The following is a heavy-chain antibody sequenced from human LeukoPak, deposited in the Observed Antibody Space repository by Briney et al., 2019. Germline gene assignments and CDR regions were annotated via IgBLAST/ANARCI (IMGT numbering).Heavy chain of an antibody. CDR1: GFTFSSYA. CDR3: ASSLQYCSSTSCSYYYYYYGMDV. CDR2: ISGSGGST. D-gene: IGHD2-2*01. J-gene: IGHJ6*02. V-gene: IGHV3-23*01. Sequence: GGSLRLSCAASGFTFSSYAMSWVRQAPGQGLEWGSAISGSGGSTYYADSVKGRFTISRDNSKNTLYLQMNSLRAEDTAVYYCASSLQYCSSTSCSYYYYYYGMDVWGQGTTVTVSS.